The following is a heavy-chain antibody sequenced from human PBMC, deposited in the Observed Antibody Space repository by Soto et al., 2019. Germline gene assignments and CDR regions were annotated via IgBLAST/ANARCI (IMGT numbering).Heavy chain of an antibody. CDR1: GGSFSGYY. D-gene: IGHD1-26*01. Sequence: QVQLQQWGAGLLKPSETLSLTCGVYGGSFSGYYWSWIRQPPVKGLEWIGEINHSGGTNYNPSLKSRVTISVDTCKNQFSLLLSSVTAADTAVFYCARLRWEQPWVFDYWGQGTLVTVSS. CDR3: ARLRWEQPWVFDY. CDR2: INHSGGT. V-gene: IGHV4-34*02. J-gene: IGHJ4*02.